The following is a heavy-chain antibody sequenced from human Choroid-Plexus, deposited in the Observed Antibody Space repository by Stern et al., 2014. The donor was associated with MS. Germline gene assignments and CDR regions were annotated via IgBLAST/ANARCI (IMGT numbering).Heavy chain of an antibody. CDR1: GFSFSSFG. Sequence: VQLVESGGGVVQPGRPLRLSCAASGFSFSSFGMHWVRQAPGKGLEWVALISYDGSKDYADSMKGRFAISRYNSKNTLYLQMNSLRAEDTAVYYCAKDRQYLTFFFDFWGQGSLVTVSS. CDR2: ISYDGSK. D-gene: IGHD2/OR15-2a*01. V-gene: IGHV3-30*18. CDR3: AKDRQYLTFFFDF. J-gene: IGHJ4*02.